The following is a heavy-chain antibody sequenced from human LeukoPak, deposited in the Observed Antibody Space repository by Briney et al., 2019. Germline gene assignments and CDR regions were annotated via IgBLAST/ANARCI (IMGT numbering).Heavy chain of an antibody. CDR3: ARGKNIVVVPAALGGFDY. J-gene: IGHJ4*02. CDR2: ISSSSSYI. V-gene: IGHV3-21*01. D-gene: IGHD2-2*01. CDR1: GFTFSSYS. Sequence: GGSLRLSCAASGFTFSSYSMNWVRQAPGKGLEWVSSISSSSSYIYYADSVKGRFTISRDNAKNSLYLQMNSLRAEDTAVYYCARGKNIVVVPAALGGFDYWGQGTLVTVSS.